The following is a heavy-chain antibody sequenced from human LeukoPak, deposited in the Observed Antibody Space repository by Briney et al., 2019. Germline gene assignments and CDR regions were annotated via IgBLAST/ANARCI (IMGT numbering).Heavy chain of an antibody. Sequence: ASVKVSCKASGYTFTSYDINWVRQATGQGLEWMGWMNPNSGNTGYAQKFQGRVTMTRNTSISTAYMELSSLRSEDTAMYYCARGLTQISSGWDDYWGQGTLVTVSS. D-gene: IGHD6-19*01. CDR2: MNPNSGNT. J-gene: IGHJ4*02. CDR3: ARGLTQISSGWDDY. CDR1: GYTFTSYD. V-gene: IGHV1-8*01.